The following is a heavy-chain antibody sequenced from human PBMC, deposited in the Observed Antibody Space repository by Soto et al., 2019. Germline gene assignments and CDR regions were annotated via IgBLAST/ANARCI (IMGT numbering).Heavy chain of an antibody. J-gene: IGHJ4*02. D-gene: IGHD3-10*01. Sequence: GGSLRLSCAASGFTFSSYAMSWVRQAPGKGLEWVSAISGSGGSTYYADSVKGRFTISRDNSKNTLYLQMNSLRAEDTAVYYCAKDPPQLWFGDDSLVNDYWGQGTLVTVSS. CDR1: GFTFSSYA. CDR2: ISGSGGST. CDR3: AKDPPQLWFGDDSLVNDY. V-gene: IGHV3-23*01.